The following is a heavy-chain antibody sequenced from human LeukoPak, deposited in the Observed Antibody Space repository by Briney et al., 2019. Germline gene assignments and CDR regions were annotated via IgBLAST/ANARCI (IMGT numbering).Heavy chain of an antibody. Sequence: GESLRLSCAAFSGFAMSWVRQAPGKGLEWVSAINGRGDDTYYPDSVKGRFTISRDNSNNTLYLQMNSLRAEDTAVYYCAKGHRSSSSFFDSWGQGILVTVSP. D-gene: IGHD6-19*01. CDR2: INGRGDDT. CDR1: SGFA. J-gene: IGHJ4*02. CDR3: AKGHRSSSSFFDS. V-gene: IGHV3-23*01.